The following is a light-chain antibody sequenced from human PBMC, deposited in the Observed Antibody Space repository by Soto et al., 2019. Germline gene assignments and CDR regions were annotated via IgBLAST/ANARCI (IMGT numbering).Light chain of an antibody. CDR1: SSDIGDYNY. V-gene: IGLV2-8*01. J-gene: IGLJ1*01. Sequence: QSVLTQPPSASGSPGQSVTFSCTGTSSDIGDYNYVSWYQQHPGKAPKLMIYEVTKRPSGVPDRFSGSKSGKTASLTVSGLQDEDEDDYYCSSYAGNNNFVFGTGNKVTV. CDR2: EVT. CDR3: SSYAGNNNFV.